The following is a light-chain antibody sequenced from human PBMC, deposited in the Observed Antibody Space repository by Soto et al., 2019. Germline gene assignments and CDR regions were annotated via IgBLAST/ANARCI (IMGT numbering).Light chain of an antibody. J-gene: IGKJ1*01. V-gene: IGKV4-1*01. CDR3: QQYYSTWT. Sequence: DIVMTQSPDSLAVSLGERATINCKSSQSVLSSSNNKNYLAWYQQKPGQPPKLLIYWASARESGVPDRFSGSVSGTDFTLTIGSLQAEDVAVYYCQQYYSTWTFGQGTKVEIK. CDR1: QSVLSSSNNKNY. CDR2: WAS.